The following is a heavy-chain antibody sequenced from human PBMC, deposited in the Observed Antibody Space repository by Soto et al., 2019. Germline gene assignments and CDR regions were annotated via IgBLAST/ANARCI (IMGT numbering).Heavy chain of an antibody. V-gene: IGHV5-51*01. D-gene: IGHD3-3*01. CDR1: GYSFTSYW. CDR2: IYPGDSDT. Sequence: GESLKISCKGSGYSFTSYWIGWVRQMPGKGLEWMGIIYPGDSDTRYSPSFQGQVTISADKSISTAYLQWSSLKASDTAMYYCARLTQILEWFPYGMDVWGQGTTVTVSS. J-gene: IGHJ6*02. CDR3: ARLTQILEWFPYGMDV.